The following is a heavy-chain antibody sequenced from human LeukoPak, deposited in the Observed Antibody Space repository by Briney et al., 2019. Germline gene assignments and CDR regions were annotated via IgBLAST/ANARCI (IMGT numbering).Heavy chain of an antibody. D-gene: IGHD3-22*01. J-gene: IGHJ4*02. Sequence: ASVKVSCKASGYTFTSYGISWVRQAPGQGLEWMGWISAYNGNTNYAQKLQGRVTMTTDTSTSTAYMELRSQRSDDTAVYYCARVSYYDSSGSAFYFDYWGQGTLVTISS. CDR1: GYTFTSYG. CDR2: ISAYNGNT. CDR3: ARVSYYDSSGSAFYFDY. V-gene: IGHV1-18*01.